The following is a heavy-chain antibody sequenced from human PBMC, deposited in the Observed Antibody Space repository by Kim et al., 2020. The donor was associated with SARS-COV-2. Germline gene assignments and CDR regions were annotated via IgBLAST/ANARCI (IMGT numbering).Heavy chain of an antibody. V-gene: IGHV3-15*01. CDR3: TTEYYYGSGSYYWSDY. CDR2: IKSKTDGGTT. Sequence: GGSLRLSCAASGLTFSNTWMSWVRQAPGKGLEWVGRIKSKTDGGTTDYAAPVKGRFTISRDDSKNTLYLQMNSLKTEDTAVYYCTTEYYYGSGSYYWSDYWGQGTLVTVSS. D-gene: IGHD3-10*01. J-gene: IGHJ4*02. CDR1: GLTFSNTW.